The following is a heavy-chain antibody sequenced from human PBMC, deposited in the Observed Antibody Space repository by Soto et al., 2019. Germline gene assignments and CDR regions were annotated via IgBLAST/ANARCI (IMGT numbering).Heavy chain of an antibody. J-gene: IGHJ5*02. V-gene: IGHV1-8*01. D-gene: IGHD3-22*01. CDR1: GYTFTSYD. CDR3: ARRRPIGMGNWFDP. Sequence: ASVKVSCKASGYTFTSYDINWVRQATGQGLEWMGWMNPNSGNTGHAQKFQGRVTMTRNTSISTAYMELSSLRSEDTAVYYCARRRPIGMGNWFDPWGQGTLVTVSS. CDR2: MNPNSGNT.